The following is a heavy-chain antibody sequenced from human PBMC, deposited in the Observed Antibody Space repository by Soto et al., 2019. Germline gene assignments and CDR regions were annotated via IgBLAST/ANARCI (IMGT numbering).Heavy chain of an antibody. CDR1: GGTFSSYT. V-gene: IGHV1-69*08. D-gene: IGHD3-10*01. CDR3: ARDLGDYYGSGSYADY. Sequence: QVQLVQSGAEVKKPGSSVKVSCKASGGTFSSYTISWVRQAPGQGLEWMGRIIPILGIANYAQKFQGRVTITAEKSTSTAYMELSSLRSEDTAVYYCARDLGDYYGSGSYADYWGQGTLVTVSS. J-gene: IGHJ4*02. CDR2: IIPILGIA.